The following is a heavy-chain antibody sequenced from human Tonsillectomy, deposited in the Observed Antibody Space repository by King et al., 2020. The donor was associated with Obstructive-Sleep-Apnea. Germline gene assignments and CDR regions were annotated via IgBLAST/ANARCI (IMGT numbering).Heavy chain of an antibody. D-gene: IGHD2-15*01. CDR1: GFTFSSYG. J-gene: IGHJ4*02. Sequence: VQLVESGGGVVQPGGSLRLSCAASGFTFSSYGMHWVRQAPGKGLEWVAFIRYDGSNKHYADSVKGRFTISRDNSKNTLYLQMNSLRAEDTAVYYCGSCSTYYFDYWGQGTLVTVSS. V-gene: IGHV3-30*02. CDR3: GSCSTYYFDY. CDR2: IRYDGSNK.